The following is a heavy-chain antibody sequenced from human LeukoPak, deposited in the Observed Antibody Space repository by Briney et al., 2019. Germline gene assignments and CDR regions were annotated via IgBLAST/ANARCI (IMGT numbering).Heavy chain of an antibody. Sequence: GGSLRLSCTASGSTFSSYAMSWVRQAPGKGLEWVSAISGSGGSTYYADSVKGRFTISRDNSKNTLYLQMNSLRAEDTAVYYCAKDIAYSSSWFDYWGQGTLVTVSS. V-gene: IGHV3-23*01. D-gene: IGHD6-13*01. CDR1: GSTFSSYA. CDR2: ISGSGGST. J-gene: IGHJ4*02. CDR3: AKDIAYSSSWFDY.